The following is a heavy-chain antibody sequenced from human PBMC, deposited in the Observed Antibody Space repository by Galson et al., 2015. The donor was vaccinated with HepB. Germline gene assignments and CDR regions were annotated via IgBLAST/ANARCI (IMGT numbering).Heavy chain of an antibody. CDR1: GFAFSGYS. J-gene: IGHJ4*02. D-gene: IGHD2-21*01. V-gene: IGHV3-21*01. CDR2: ITSTSSDR. Sequence: SLRLSCAASGFAFSGYSMNWVRQAPGKGLEWVSSITSTSSDRYYADSVKGRFTISRDNSKNSLFLQMNSLRVEDTAIYYCVSAFGEVDYWGQGTLVIVSS. CDR3: VSAFGEVDY.